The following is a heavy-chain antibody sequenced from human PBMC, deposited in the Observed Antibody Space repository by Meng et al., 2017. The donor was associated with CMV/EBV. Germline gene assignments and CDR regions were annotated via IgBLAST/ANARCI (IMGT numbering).Heavy chain of an antibody. CDR3: ARHYDYDDY. J-gene: IGHJ4*02. CDR2: INPNSGGT. D-gene: IGHD3-16*01. CDR1: AYTFTSYY. Sequence: QGQWVQSGDKVRTPGASLKVSCTASAYTFTSYYMHWVRQAPGQGLEWMDWINPNSGGTNYAQKFQGRVTMTRDTSISTAYMELSRLRSDDTAVYYCARHYDYDDYWGQGTLVTVSS. V-gene: IGHV1-2*02.